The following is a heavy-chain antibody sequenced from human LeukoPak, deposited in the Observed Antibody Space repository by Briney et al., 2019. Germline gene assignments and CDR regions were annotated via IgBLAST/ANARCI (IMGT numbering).Heavy chain of an antibody. D-gene: IGHD6-13*01. J-gene: IGHJ6*02. V-gene: IGHV3-20*01. CDR1: GFTFDDYG. Sequence: SGGSLRLSCAASGFTFDDYGMSWVRQAPGKGLEWVSGINWNGGSTGYADSVKGRFTISRDNAKNSLYLQMNSLRAEDTALYHCARTGYSSSWGPGYYYYGMDVWGQGTMVTVSS. CDR2: INWNGGST. CDR3: ARTGYSSSWGPGYYYYGMDV.